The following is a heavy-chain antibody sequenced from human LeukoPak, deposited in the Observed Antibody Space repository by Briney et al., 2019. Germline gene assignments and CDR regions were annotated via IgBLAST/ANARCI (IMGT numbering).Heavy chain of an antibody. Sequence: GGSLRLSCAASGFTFSSYWMHWVRQAPGKGLVWVSRINSDGSSTSYADSVKGRFTISRDNAKNTLYLQMNSLRAEDTAVYYCAKDYYDSSGYYYARSLDYWGQGTLVTVSS. CDR2: INSDGSST. D-gene: IGHD3-22*01. J-gene: IGHJ4*02. CDR1: GFTFSSYW. CDR3: AKDYYDSSGYYYARSLDY. V-gene: IGHV3-74*01.